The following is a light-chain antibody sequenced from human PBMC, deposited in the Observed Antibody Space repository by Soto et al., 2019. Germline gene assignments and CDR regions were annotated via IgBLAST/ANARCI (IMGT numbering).Light chain of an antibody. J-gene: IGKJ4*01. CDR3: QQYNSQLS. V-gene: IGKV1-33*01. Sequence: DIQMTQSPSSLSASVGDRVTIACQSSHDVSRNLNWFQQKPGEAPKLLIYDASNLEIGVSSRFSASGSGTDFTFYISSLQPEDVTTYYCQQYNSQLSFGGGTEIELK. CDR2: DAS. CDR1: HDVSRN.